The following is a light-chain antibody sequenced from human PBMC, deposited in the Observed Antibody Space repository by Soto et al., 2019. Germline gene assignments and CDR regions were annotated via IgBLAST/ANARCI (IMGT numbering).Light chain of an antibody. CDR2: DVS. J-gene: IGLJ1*01. V-gene: IGLV2-14*01. CDR3: SSYTSSSTHNYV. Sequence: QSELTQPASVSGSPGQSITISCTGTSSDVGGYNYVSWYQQHPGKAPKLMIYDVSNRPSGVSNRFSGSKSGNTASLTISGLQAEDEADYYCSSYTSSSTHNYVFGTGTKLTVL. CDR1: SSDVGGYNY.